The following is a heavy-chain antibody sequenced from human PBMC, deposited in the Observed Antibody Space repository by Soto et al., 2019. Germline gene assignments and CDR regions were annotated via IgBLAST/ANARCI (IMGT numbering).Heavy chain of an antibody. CDR2: ISYSGNT. Sequence: QVQLQESGPGLVKPSQTLSLTCTVSGGSVNVGDHYWSWIRQFPGRGLEWIGYISYSGNTYYNPXXQGRVTLSLDXXKXQXXRKLAYVTAADTAMYFCEREEVAYVGSGRHNWFDPWGQGTLVTVSS. CDR3: EREEVAYVGSGRHNWFDP. CDR1: GGSVNVGDHY. D-gene: IGHD3-10*01. J-gene: IGHJ5*02. V-gene: IGHV4-31*03.